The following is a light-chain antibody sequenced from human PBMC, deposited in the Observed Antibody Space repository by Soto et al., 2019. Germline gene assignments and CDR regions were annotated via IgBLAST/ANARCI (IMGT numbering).Light chain of an antibody. Sequence: EIEMTQSPATLSVSPGERATLSCRASQSVSTNLAWYQQKPGQPPRLLIYGASTRATGIPARFSGSGSGTEFALTISSLQSEDFAVYYCQQYNNWPPYTFGQGTKLEIK. CDR1: QSVSTN. CDR3: QQYNNWPPYT. J-gene: IGKJ2*01. V-gene: IGKV3-15*01. CDR2: GAS.